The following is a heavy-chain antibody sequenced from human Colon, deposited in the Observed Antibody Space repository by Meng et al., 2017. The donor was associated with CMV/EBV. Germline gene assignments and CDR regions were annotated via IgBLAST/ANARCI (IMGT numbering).Heavy chain of an antibody. J-gene: IGHJ4*02. V-gene: IGHV1-69*10. Sequence: SVQVSCKASGGNFGGYSISWVRQAPGQGLEWLGGIIPVYPMTHYAQKFQDRVTIIADKSTSTAYMELSTLTSEDTAVYYCARGRDCINGLCFFDSWGQGTLVTVSS. CDR1: GGNFGGYS. CDR2: IIPVYPMT. CDR3: ARGRDCINGLCFFDS. D-gene: IGHD2-8*01.